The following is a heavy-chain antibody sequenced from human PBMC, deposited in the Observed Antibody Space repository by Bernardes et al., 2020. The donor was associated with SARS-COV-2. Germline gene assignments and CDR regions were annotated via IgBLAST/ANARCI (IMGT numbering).Heavy chain of an antibody. CDR1: GFSLSTSGMC. CDR3: ARTARGYCSGGSCYSYHYYGMDV. D-gene: IGHD2-15*01. J-gene: IGHJ6*02. Sequence: SGPTLVKPTQTLTLTCTFSGFSLSTSGMCVSWIRQPPGKALEWLALIDSDDGKYYSTSLKTRLTISKDTSKNQVVLTMTNMDPVDTATYYCARTARGYCSGGSCYSYHYYGMDVWGQGTTVTVSS. CDR2: IDSDDGK. V-gene: IGHV2-70*01.